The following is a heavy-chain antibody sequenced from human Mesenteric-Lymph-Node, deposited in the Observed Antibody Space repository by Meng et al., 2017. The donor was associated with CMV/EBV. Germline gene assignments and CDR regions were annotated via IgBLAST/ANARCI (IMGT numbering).Heavy chain of an antibody. CDR3: AKDRDEYSSSWYIHFDY. V-gene: IGHV3-23*01. CDR1: FTFSSYA. J-gene: IGHJ4*02. D-gene: IGHD6-13*01. Sequence: FTFSSYAMSWVRQAPGKGLEWVSAISGSGGSTYYADSVKGRFTISRDNSKNTLYLQMNSLRAEDTAVYYCAKDRDEYSSSWYIHFDYWGQGTLVTVSS. CDR2: ISGSGGST.